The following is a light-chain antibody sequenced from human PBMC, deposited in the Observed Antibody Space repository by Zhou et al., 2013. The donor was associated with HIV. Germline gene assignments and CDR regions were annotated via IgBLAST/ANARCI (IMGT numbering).Light chain of an antibody. J-gene: IGKJ3*01. V-gene: IGKV1-12*01. Sequence: DIQMTQSPSSLSASVGDRVTITCRASQTISNSLSWYQQKPGKAPKLLIYAAFSLQSGVPSRFSGSGSGTDFTLTISSLQPEDFATYYCQQANSFPAFAFGPGTKVDI. CDR3: QQANSFPAFA. CDR2: AAF. CDR1: QTISNS.